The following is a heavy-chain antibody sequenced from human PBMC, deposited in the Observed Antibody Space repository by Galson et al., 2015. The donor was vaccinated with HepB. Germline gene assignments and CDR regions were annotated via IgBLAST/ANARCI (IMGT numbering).Heavy chain of an antibody. V-gene: IGHV1-46*04. J-gene: IGHJ2*01. CDR1: GYTFTSYY. CDR2: VNPSGGST. Sequence: CTASGYTFTSYYMHWVRQAPGQGLEWMGIVNPSGGSTSYAQKLQGRVTMTRDTSTSTVYMELSSLRSEDTAVYYCARGRGERLDWYFDLWGRGTLVTVSS. CDR3: ARGRGERLDWYFDL. D-gene: IGHD1-1*01.